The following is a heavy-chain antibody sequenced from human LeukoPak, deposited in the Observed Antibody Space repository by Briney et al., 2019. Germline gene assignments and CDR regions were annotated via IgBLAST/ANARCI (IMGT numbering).Heavy chain of an antibody. CDR2: ISYDGSNK. CDR1: GFTFSSYA. CDR3: ARDDYGGNCAFDI. J-gene: IGHJ3*02. Sequence: PGGSLRLSCAASGFTFSSYAMHWVRQAPGKGLEWVAVISYDGSNKYYADSVKGRFTISRDNSKNTLYLQMNSLRAEDTAVYYCARDDYGGNCAFDIWAKGQWSPSLQ. D-gene: IGHD4-23*01. V-gene: IGHV3-30-3*01.